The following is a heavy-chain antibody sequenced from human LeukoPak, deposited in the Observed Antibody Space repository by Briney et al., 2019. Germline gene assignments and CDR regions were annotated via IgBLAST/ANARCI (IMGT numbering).Heavy chain of an antibody. J-gene: IGHJ3*02. CDR1: GYTFTSYD. V-gene: IGHV1-8*03. CDR3: ARGRYSYGDDAFDI. Sequence: GASVKVSCKASGYTFTSYDINWVRQATGQGREWMGWMNPNSGNTGYAQKFQGRVTITRNTSISTAYMELSSLRSEDTAVYYCARGRYSYGDDAFDIWGQGTMVSVSS. CDR2: MNPNSGNT. D-gene: IGHD5-18*01.